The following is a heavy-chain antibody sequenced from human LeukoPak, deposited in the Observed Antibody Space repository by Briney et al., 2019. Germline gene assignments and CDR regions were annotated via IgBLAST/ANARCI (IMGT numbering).Heavy chain of an antibody. Sequence: GESLKISRKGSGYSFTTYWIAWVRQTPGKGLEWMGIIYPGDSDTRYSPSFQGQVTISADKSITTAYLQWSSLKASDTAIYYCARTMGTSTSSTLDYWGQGTLVTVSS. CDR1: GYSFTTYW. V-gene: IGHV5-51*01. J-gene: IGHJ4*02. CDR3: ARTMGTSTSSTLDY. CDR2: IYPGDSDT. D-gene: IGHD2-2*01.